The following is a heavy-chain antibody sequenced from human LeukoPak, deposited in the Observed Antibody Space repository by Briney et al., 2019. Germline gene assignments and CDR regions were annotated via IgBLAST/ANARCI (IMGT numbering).Heavy chain of an antibody. V-gene: IGHV1-2*06. J-gene: IGHJ3*02. CDR2: INPNSGDT. CDR3: QCDGPYAVVENDAVDI. Sequence: GASVKVSCKASGYTFTDYYIHWVRQAPGQGLEWMGRINPNSGDTTYAQKYEGRVTMTRDTSITTAYMELRRLRSDYTAVYYCQCDGPYAVVENDAVDIGGLGTTVTVSS. CDR1: GYTFTDYY. D-gene: IGHD3-22*01.